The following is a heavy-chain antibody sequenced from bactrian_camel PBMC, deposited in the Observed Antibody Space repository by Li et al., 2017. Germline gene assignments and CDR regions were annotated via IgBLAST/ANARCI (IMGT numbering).Heavy chain of an antibody. CDR3: AQDVLERTCSPTAEFHI. J-gene: IGHJ4*01. V-gene: IGHV3S1*01. Sequence: HVQLVESGGGSVETGGSLTLSCVASSSIWYTRYCMGWFRQVPGKAREGVATIYTPGAITTYADSVKGRFTISHDVNKRTLTLQLSSLQPEDTAMYYCAQDVLERTCSPTAEFHIWGQGTQVTVS. CDR2: IYTPGAIT. D-gene: IGHD1*01. CDR1: SSIWYTRYC.